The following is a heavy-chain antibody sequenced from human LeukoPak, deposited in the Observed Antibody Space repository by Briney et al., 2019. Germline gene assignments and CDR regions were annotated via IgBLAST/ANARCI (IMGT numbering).Heavy chain of an antibody. CDR1: GVSISSYY. J-gene: IGHJ4*02. CDR2: IYYSGNT. V-gene: IGHV4-59*01. Sequence: SETLSLTCTVSGVSISSYYWSWIRQPPGKGLEYIGYIYYSGNTNYNPSLKSRVTISVGTSKNQFSLKLSSVTAADTAVYYCARGTSSLDYWGQGTLVTVSS. CDR3: ARGTSSLDY.